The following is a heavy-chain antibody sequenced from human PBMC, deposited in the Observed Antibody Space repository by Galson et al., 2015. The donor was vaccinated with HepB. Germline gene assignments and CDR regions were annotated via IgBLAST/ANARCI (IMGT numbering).Heavy chain of an antibody. Sequence: PALVKPTQTLTLTCTFPGFSLSTTGVDVGWIRQPPGKILEWLALISGHDDKRYTPSLKSRLTISKDTSKQQVLLTMTNVDPVDTATYYCIHSSDLHHAFDIWGQGTSVIVSS. V-gene: IGHV2-5*01. D-gene: IGHD2-21*02. CDR1: GFSLSTTGVD. CDR2: ISGHDDK. J-gene: IGHJ3*02. CDR3: IHSSDLHHAFDI.